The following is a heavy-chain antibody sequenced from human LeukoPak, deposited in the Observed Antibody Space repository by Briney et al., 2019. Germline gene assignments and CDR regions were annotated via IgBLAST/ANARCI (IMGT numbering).Heavy chain of an antibody. CDR2: ISSSGSYI. J-gene: IGHJ3*02. Sequence: GGSLRLSCAASGFTFSNAWMDWVRQAPGKGLEWVSYISSSGSYIQYAESVKGRFTISRDNAEKSLFLQMNSLRDEDTAVYYCTSRYCSTSNCYSFDNWGQGTMVTVSS. CDR1: GFTFSNAW. CDR3: TSRYCSTSNCYSFDN. D-gene: IGHD2-2*01. V-gene: IGHV3-48*02.